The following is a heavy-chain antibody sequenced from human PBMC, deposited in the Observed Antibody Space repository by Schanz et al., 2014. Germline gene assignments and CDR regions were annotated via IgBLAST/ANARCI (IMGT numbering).Heavy chain of an antibody. CDR3: YGMDV. CDR2: IFFRGST. CDR1: GGSISSGGYS. Sequence: QVQLQESGPGLVKPSQTLSLTCAVSGGSISSGGYSWSWIRQPPGKGLEWIGYIFFRGSTYYNPSLKSRVTIPIATSKNQFSLRLPSVTAADTAVYYCYGMDVWGQGTTVTVSS. J-gene: IGHJ6*02. V-gene: IGHV4-30-4*07.